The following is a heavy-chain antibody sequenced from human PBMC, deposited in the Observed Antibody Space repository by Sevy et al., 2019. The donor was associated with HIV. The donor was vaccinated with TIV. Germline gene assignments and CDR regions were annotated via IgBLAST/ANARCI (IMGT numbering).Heavy chain of an antibody. Sequence: ASVKVSCQASSYTFSTYGITWVRQAPGQGLEWMGWINANNGNTNYAQKFQGRVTMTTDTSSTTAYMELRSLRSDDTAIYYCARGSMPLVQGLVITPYFYGMDVWGQGTTVTVSS. J-gene: IGHJ6*02. CDR2: INANNGNT. D-gene: IGHD3-10*01. CDR3: ARGSMPLVQGLVITPYFYGMDV. V-gene: IGHV1-18*01. CDR1: SYTFSTYG.